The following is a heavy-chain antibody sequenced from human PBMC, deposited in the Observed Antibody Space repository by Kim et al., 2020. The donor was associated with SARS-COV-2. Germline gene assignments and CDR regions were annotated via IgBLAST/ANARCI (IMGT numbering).Heavy chain of an antibody. CDR2: IFTSGST. Sequence: SETLSLTCTVSGGSISSYYWSWIRQPAGKGLEWIGRIFTSGSTNYNPSLKSRVTMSVDTSKNQFSLKLSSVPAADTAVYYCARETLPFTIFGVVISVNWIDPWGQGTLVTVSS. V-gene: IGHV4-4*07. CDR1: GGSISSYY. J-gene: IGHJ5*02. CDR3: ARETLPFTIFGVVISVNWIDP. D-gene: IGHD3-3*01.